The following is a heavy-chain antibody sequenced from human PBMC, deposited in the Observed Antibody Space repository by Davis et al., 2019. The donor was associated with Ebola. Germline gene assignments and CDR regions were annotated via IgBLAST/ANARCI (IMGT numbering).Heavy chain of an antibody. D-gene: IGHD5-18*01. V-gene: IGHV1-2*04. CDR1: GYTFTGYY. J-gene: IGHJ6*02. CDR3: ARGLDTASGYGMDV. Sequence: AASVMVSCKASGYTFTGYYMHWVRQAPGQGLEWMGWINPNSGGTNYAQKFQGWVTMTRDTSISTAYMELSRLRSDETAVYYCARGLDTASGYGMDVWGQGTTVTVSS. CDR2: INPNSGGT.